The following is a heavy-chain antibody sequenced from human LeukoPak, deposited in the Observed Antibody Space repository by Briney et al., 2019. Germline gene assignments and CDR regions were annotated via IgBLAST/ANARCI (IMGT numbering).Heavy chain of an antibody. CDR2: IYYSGST. CDR3: ARQGSSSWYSEYYFDY. D-gene: IGHD6-13*01. Sequence: SETLSLTCTVSGGSISSYYWSWIRQPPGKGLEWIGYIYYSGSTNYNPSLKSRVTISVDTSKNQFSLKLSSVTAADTAVYYCARQGSSSWYSEYYFDYWGQGTLVTVSS. V-gene: IGHV4-59*01. J-gene: IGHJ4*02. CDR1: GGSISSYY.